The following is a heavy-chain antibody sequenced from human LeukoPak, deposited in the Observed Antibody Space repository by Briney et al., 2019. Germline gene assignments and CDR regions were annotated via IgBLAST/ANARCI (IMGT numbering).Heavy chain of an antibody. Sequence: SSETLSLTCAVSGGSISSSNWWSWLRQPPGKWLEWIGEIYHSGSTNYNPSLKSRVTISVDKSKNQFSLKLSSVTAADTAVYYCARDRGYSSRASYYFDYWGQGTLVTVSS. D-gene: IGHD6-13*01. CDR3: ARDRGYSSRASYYFDY. J-gene: IGHJ4*02. V-gene: IGHV4-4*02. CDR2: IYHSGST. CDR1: GGSISSSNW.